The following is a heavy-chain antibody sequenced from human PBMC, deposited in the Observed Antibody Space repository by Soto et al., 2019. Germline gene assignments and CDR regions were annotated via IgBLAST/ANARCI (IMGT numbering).Heavy chain of an antibody. Sequence: EVQLVESGGGLVQPGRSLRLSCAASGFTFDDYAMHWVRQAPGKGLEWVSGISWNSGSIGYADSVKGRFTISRDNAKNSLYLQMNSLRAEDTALYYCAKARSTRGRSTFQHWGQGTLVTVSS. CDR3: AKARSTRGRSTFQH. J-gene: IGHJ1*01. V-gene: IGHV3-9*01. CDR1: GFTFDDYA. D-gene: IGHD2-15*01. CDR2: ISWNSGSI.